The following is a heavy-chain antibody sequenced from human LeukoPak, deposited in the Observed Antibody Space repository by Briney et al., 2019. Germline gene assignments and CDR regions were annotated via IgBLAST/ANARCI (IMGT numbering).Heavy chain of an antibody. V-gene: IGHV4-39*01. J-gene: IGHJ4*02. D-gene: IGHD3-3*01. CDR1: GGSISSSSYY. CDR3: ARHGGLYYDFWSGTEGVDY. CDR2: IYYSGST. Sequence: SETLSLTCTVSGGSISSSSYYWGWIRQPPGKGLEWFGCIYYSGSTYYNPSLKSRVTISVDTSKNQFSLKLSSVTAADTAVYYCARHGGLYYDFWSGTEGVDYWGQGTLVTVSS.